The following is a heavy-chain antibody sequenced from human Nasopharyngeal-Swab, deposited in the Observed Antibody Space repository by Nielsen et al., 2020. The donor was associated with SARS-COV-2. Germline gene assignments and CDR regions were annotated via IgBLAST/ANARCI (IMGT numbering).Heavy chain of an antibody. CDR1: GDTFSSYA. Sequence: SVKVSCKASGDTFSSYAISWVRQAPGQGLEWMGGIIPIFGTANYAQKFQGRVTITADESTSTAYMELSSLRSEDTAVYYCAVGATGYYYMDVWGKGTTVTVSS. V-gene: IGHV1-69*13. J-gene: IGHJ6*03. CDR2: IIPIFGTA. D-gene: IGHD1-26*01. CDR3: AVGATGYYYMDV.